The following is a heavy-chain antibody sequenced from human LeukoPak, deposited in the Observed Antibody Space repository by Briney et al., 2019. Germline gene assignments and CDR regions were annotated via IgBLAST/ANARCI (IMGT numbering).Heavy chain of an antibody. J-gene: IGHJ4*02. D-gene: IGHD5-24*01. CDR1: GASISSSIYY. CDR3: AKRDRNYPFDY. CDR2: TYYCGNT. V-gene: IGHV4-39*01. Sequence: SETLALTCTVSGASISSSIYYWGWIRQPPGKGLECIGTTYYCGNTYYSLPLKSRVTISEDTSKNQYFLNITSVTAADTAVYYCAKRDRNYPFDYWGQGTLVTVSS.